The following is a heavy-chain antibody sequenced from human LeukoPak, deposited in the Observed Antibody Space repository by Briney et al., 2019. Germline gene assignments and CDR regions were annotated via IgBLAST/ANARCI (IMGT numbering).Heavy chain of an antibody. CDR3: ARDWGSGRYYDSSGYSDY. V-gene: IGHV3-23*01. CDR2: ISGSGGST. J-gene: IGHJ4*02. CDR1: GFTFSSYA. D-gene: IGHD3-22*01. Sequence: PGGSLGLSCAASGFTFSSYAMSWVRQAPGKGLEWVSAISGSGGSTYYADSVKGRFTISRDNAKNSLYLQMNSLRAEDTAVYYCARDWGSGRYYDSSGYSDYWGQGTLVTVSS.